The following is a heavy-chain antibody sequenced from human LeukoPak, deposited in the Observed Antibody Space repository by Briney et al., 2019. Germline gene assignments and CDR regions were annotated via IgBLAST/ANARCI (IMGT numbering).Heavy chain of an antibody. D-gene: IGHD3-22*01. CDR3: ARDFGFDSSGYYFDY. V-gene: IGHV4-4*07. CDR1: GGSISSYY. CDR2: IYTSGST. J-gene: IGHJ4*02. Sequence: PSETLSLTCTVSGGSISSYYWSWIRQPAGKGLEWIGRIYTSGSTNYNPSLKSRVTMSVDTTKNQFSLKLSSVTAADTAVYYCARDFGFDSSGYYFDYWGQGTLVTVSS.